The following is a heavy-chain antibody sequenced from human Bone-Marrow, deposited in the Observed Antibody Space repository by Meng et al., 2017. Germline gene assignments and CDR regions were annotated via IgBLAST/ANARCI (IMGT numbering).Heavy chain of an antibody. CDR1: GYTFTGYY. V-gene: IGHV1-2*06. CDR2: INPNSGGT. J-gene: IGHJ4*02. Sequence: VQRVQSGAEGKKRGASVKFSCKASGYTFTGYYMHWVRQAPGQGLEWMGRINPNSGGTNYAQKFQGRVTMTRDTSISTAYMELSRLRSDDTAVYYCARDGPSSGWYLIDYWGQGTLVTVSS. CDR3: ARDGPSSGWYLIDY. D-gene: IGHD6-19*01.